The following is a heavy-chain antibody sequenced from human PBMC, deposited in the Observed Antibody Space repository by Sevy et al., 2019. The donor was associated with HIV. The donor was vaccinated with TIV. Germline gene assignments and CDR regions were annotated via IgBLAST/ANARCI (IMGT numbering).Heavy chain of an antibody. CDR3: ATASLWGDSGVSHPSFDS. Sequence: GGSLRLSCAASGFAFNDFAMNWLRQLPGKGLEWVAIISYDGREKFYADSVKGRFTISRDNSKNVVYLQMNSLRPEDTAVYFCATASLWGDSGVSHPSFDSWGQGTLVTVSS. CDR2: ISYDGREK. J-gene: IGHJ4*02. V-gene: IGHV3-30*04. CDR1: GFAFNDFA. D-gene: IGHD2-15*01.